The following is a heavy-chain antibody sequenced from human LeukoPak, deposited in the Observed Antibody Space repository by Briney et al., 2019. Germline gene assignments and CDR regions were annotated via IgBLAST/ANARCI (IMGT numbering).Heavy chain of an antibody. CDR2: ISSSSNYI. J-gene: IGHJ4*02. Sequence: GGSLRLSCAASGFTFSSYSMNWVRQAPGKGLEWVSSISSSSNYIYYADSVKGRFTISRDNAKNSLYLQMNSLRAEDTAVYYCASTTGTTDYWGQGTLVTVSS. CDR3: ASTTGTTDY. CDR1: GFTFSSYS. V-gene: IGHV3-21*01. D-gene: IGHD1-1*01.